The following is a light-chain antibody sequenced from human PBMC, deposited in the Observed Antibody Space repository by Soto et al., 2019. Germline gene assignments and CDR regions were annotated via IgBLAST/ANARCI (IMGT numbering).Light chain of an antibody. V-gene: IGLV1-40*01. CDR3: CSYTSDHPRFYV. CDR1: SSNIGTYYY. J-gene: IGLJ1*01. CDR2: GVG. Sequence: QSVLTQPPSVSGAPGQRVTISCTGSSSNIGTYYYVPWYQQLPGKAPKLIIYGVGSRPSGVSNRFSGSKSGNTASLAIYGLQAEDEADYYCCSYTSDHPRFYVFGTGTKVTVL.